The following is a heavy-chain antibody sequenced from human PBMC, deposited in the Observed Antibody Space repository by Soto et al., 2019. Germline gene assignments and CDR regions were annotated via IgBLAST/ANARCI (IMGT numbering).Heavy chain of an antibody. Sequence: QVQLVQSGAEVKKPGSSVKVSCKASGGTFSSYTITWVRQAPGQGLEWMGGIIPIFGTANYAQKFQGRVTITADETTSTAYMELSSLRSEDTAVYYCARECGSGSYRYYAMDVWGQGTTVTVSS. D-gene: IGHD3-10*01. V-gene: IGHV1-69*12. J-gene: IGHJ6*02. CDR2: IIPIFGTA. CDR3: ARECGSGSYRYYAMDV. CDR1: GGTFSSYT.